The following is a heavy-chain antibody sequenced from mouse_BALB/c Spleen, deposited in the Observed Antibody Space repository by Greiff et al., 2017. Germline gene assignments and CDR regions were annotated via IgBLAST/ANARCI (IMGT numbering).Heavy chain of an antibody. V-gene: IGHV7-3*02. CDR1: GFTFTDYY. CDR3: ARGDYGSSFAY. CDR2: IRNKANGYTT. J-gene: IGHJ3*01. Sequence: EVKLMESGGGLVQPGGSLRLSCATSGFTFTDYYMSWVRQPPGKALEWLGFIRNKANGYTTEYSASVKGRFTISRDNSQSILYLQMNTLRAEDSATYYCARGDYGSSFAYWGQGTLVTVSA. D-gene: IGHD1-1*01.